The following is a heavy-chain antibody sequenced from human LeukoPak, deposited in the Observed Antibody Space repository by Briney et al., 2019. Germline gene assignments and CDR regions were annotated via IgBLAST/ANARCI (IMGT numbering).Heavy chain of an antibody. J-gene: IGHJ4*02. CDR3: AKDEDIVVVPAAMPDY. CDR2: ISGSGGST. V-gene: IGHV3-23*01. D-gene: IGHD2-2*01. CDR1: GFTFRRYA. Sequence: PGGTLRLSCAVSGFTFRRYAMSWVRQAPGEGLEWVSAISGSGGSTYYADSVKGRFTISRDNSKNTLYLQMNSLRAEDTAVYDCAKDEDIVVVPAAMPDYWGQGTLVTVSS.